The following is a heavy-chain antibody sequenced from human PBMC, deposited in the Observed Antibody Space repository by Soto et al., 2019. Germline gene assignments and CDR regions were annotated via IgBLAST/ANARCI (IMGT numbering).Heavy chain of an antibody. D-gene: IGHD2-21*02. J-gene: IGHJ4*02. CDR3: ARDDVSMVTTFLDY. CDR1: GFPFNNYA. Sequence: GGSLRLSCAASGFPFNNYAMHWVRQAPGKGLEWVAVIWHDGSNEHYADSVKGRFRIARDNSNNTLYLQMNSLRGEDTALYYCARDDVSMVTTFLDYWGLGTQVTVSS. CDR2: IWHDGSNE. V-gene: IGHV3-33*01.